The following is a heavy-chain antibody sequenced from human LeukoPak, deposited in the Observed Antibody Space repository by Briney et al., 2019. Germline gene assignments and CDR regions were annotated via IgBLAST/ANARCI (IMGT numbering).Heavy chain of an antibody. D-gene: IGHD2/OR15-2a*01. V-gene: IGHV1-69*06. J-gene: IGHJ4*02. Sequence: SVKVSCKASIGIFNNYSNTWVRQPPAQGLEGMGGIIPIFGSTNYAQTSHSRITITADNSTSTAYTDLRSLRSDDAAVYYCARAYFVDQRTCFDYWGQGTLVTVSS. CDR3: ARAYFVDQRTCFDY. CDR2: IIPIFGST. CDR1: IGIFNNYS.